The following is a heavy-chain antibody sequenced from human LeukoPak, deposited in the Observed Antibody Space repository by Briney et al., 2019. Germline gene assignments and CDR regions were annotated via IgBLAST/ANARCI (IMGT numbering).Heavy chain of an antibody. CDR2: ISGSGCST. J-gene: IGHJ4*02. D-gene: IGHD3-10*01. V-gene: IGHV3-23*01. CDR3: AKDHRRTFVWFGELPKSPFDY. Sequence: LTGGSLRLSCAASGFTFSSYAMNWVRQAPGKGLEWVSVISGSGCSTYYADSVKGRFTISRDNSKNTLYLQMNSLRAEDTAVYYCAKDHRRTFVWFGELPKSPFDYWGQGTLVTVSS. CDR1: GFTFSSYA.